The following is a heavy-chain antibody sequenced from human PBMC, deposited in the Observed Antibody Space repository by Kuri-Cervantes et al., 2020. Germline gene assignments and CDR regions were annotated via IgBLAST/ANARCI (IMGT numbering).Heavy chain of an antibody. J-gene: IGHJ5*02. CDR3: ARKATGLRFLLDP. V-gene: IGHV4-34*01. CDR1: GGSFSGYY. D-gene: IGHD3-3*01. CDR2: INHSGRT. Sequence: SETLSLTCAVYGGSFSGYYWSWIRQPPGKGLEWIGEINHSGRTNYNPSLKSRVTISVGTSKNQFSLKLSSVTAADTAVYYCARKATGLRFLLDPWGQGTLVTVSS.